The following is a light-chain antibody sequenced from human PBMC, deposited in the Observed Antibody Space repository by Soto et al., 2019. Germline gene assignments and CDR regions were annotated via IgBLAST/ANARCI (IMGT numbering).Light chain of an antibody. J-gene: IGLJ1*01. Sequence: SVLTQPASVCGSPGQSITISCAGTSSDIGAYNYVSWYQHLPGKAPKLIIYDVVTRPSGISTRFSASKSGNTASLTISGLQAEDEADYYCSSYTTRNTEVFGTGTKVTVL. CDR1: SSDIGAYNY. CDR3: SSYTTRNTEV. CDR2: DVV. V-gene: IGLV2-14*03.